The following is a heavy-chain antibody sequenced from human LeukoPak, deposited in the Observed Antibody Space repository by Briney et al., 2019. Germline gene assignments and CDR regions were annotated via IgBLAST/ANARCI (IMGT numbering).Heavy chain of an antibody. V-gene: IGHV4-34*01. J-gene: IGHJ3*02. CDR3: ATLWLRGLVAFDI. Sequence: SETLSLTCAVYGGSFSGYYWRWIRQPPGKGLEWIGEINHSGSTNYNPSLKSRVTISADTSKNQFSLKLSSVTAADTAVYYCATLWLRGLVAFDIWGQGTMVTVSS. CDR1: GGSFSGYY. CDR2: INHSGST. D-gene: IGHD5-18*01.